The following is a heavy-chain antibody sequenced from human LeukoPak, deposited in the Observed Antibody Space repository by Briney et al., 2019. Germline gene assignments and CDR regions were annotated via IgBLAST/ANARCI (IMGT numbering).Heavy chain of an antibody. CDR3: ASAPDYGDYSRYFQH. Sequence: PGGSLRHSCAASGFTFSSYAMSWVRQAPGKGLEWVSAISGSGGSTYYADSVKGRFTISRDNSKNTLYLQMNSLRADDPAVYYCASAPDYGDYSRYFQHWGQGTLVTVSS. CDR1: GFTFSSYA. V-gene: IGHV3-23*01. J-gene: IGHJ1*01. D-gene: IGHD4-17*01. CDR2: ISGSGGST.